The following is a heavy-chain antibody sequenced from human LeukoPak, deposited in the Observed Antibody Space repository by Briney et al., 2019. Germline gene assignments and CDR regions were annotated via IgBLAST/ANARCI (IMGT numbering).Heavy chain of an antibody. CDR1: GFTFSSYS. CDR3: ARSFGYYYDSSGQFDY. V-gene: IGHV3-48*02. D-gene: IGHD3-22*01. Sequence: GGSLRPSCAASGFTFSSYSMNWVRQAPGKGPEWVSYISSSSSTIYYADSVKGRFTISRDNAKNSLYLQMNSLRDEDTAVYYCARSFGYYYDSSGQFDYWGQGTLVTVSS. CDR2: ISSSSSTI. J-gene: IGHJ4*02.